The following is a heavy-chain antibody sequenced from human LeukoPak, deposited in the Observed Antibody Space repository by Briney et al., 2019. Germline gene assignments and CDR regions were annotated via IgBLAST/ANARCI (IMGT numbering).Heavy chain of an antibody. Sequence: ASVKVSCKASGYTITSYGISWVRQAPGQGLESMGWISAYYGDTNYAQKLQGRATMTTDTSTSTAYMELRSLRSDDTAVYYCARVGSLYSRSWYRNYYYYYMDVWGTGTTVTVSS. CDR1: GYTITSYG. CDR2: ISAYYGDT. D-gene: IGHD6-13*01. V-gene: IGHV1-18*01. J-gene: IGHJ6*03. CDR3: ARVGSLYSRSWYRNYYYYYMDV.